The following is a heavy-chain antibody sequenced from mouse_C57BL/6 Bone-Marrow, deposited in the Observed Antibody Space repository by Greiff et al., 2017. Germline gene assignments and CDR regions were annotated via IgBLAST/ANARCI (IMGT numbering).Heavy chain of an antibody. J-gene: IGHJ1*03. Sequence: ESGPGLVKPSQSLSLTCSVTGYSITSGYYWNWIRQFPGNKLEWMGYISYDGSNNYNPSLKNRTSITRDTSKNQFFLKLNSVTTEDTATYYCARAIDGYSLDWYFDVWGTGTTVTVSS. CDR1: GYSITSGYY. CDR3: ARAIDGYSLDWYFDV. V-gene: IGHV3-6*01. CDR2: ISYDGSN. D-gene: IGHD2-3*01.